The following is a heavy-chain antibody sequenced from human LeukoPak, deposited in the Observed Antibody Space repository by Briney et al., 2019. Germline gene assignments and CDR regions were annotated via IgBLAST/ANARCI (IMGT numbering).Heavy chain of an antibody. CDR3: ARDSVLPGFPGH. J-gene: IGHJ4*02. D-gene: IGHD2-8*02. CDR1: GYTFTDYG. V-gene: IGHV1-18*01. CDR2: ISTNKGNT. Sequence: ASVKVSCKTSGYTFTDYGISWVRQAPGQGLEWMRWISTNKGNTNYAQKVQGRVTMTTDTSTRTAYMELKSLRSDDTAVFFCARDSVLPGFPGHWGQGTLVTVSS.